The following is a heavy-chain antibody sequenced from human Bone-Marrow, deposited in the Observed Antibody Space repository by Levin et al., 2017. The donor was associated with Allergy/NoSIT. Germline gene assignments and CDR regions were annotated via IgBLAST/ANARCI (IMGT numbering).Heavy chain of an antibody. Sequence: SVKVSCQASGGTFSYYAINWVRQAPGQGLEWMGGIIPILDSRDYAQKFQGRVTFTADRSTRTAYMELRSLTSEDTAIYYCARDPLDQLVQTWAFDIWGQGTLVTVSS. CDR1: GGTFSYYA. V-gene: IGHV1-69*10. J-gene: IGHJ3*02. CDR2: IIPILDSR. D-gene: IGHD6-6*01. CDR3: ARDPLDQLVQTWAFDI.